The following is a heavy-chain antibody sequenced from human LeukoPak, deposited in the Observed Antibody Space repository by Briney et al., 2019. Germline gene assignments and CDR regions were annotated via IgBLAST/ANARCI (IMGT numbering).Heavy chain of an antibody. D-gene: IGHD3-3*01. CDR2: INHSGST. Sequence: SETLSLTCAVYGGSFSGYYWSWIRQPPGKGLEWIGEINHSGSTNYNPSLKSRVTISVDTSKNQFSLNLSSVTAADTAVYYCARGRWSGAYYHYMDVWGKGTTVTVSS. V-gene: IGHV4-34*01. CDR1: GGSFSGYY. J-gene: IGHJ6*03. CDR3: ARGRWSGAYYHYMDV.